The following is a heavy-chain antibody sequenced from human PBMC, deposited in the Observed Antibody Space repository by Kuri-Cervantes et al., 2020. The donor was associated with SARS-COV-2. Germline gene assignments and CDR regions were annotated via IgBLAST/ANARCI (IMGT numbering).Heavy chain of an antibody. V-gene: IGHV3-53*04. D-gene: IGHD1-26*01. Sequence: GGSLRLSCAASGFTVSSNYMSWVRQAPGKGLEWVSVIYSGGSTYYADSVKGRFTISRHNSKNTLYLQMNSLRAEDTAVYYCATVSIAVGATPGYYYYGMDVWGQGTTVTVSS. CDR1: GFTVSSNY. CDR3: ATVSIAVGATPGYYYYGMDV. CDR2: IYSGGST. J-gene: IGHJ6*02.